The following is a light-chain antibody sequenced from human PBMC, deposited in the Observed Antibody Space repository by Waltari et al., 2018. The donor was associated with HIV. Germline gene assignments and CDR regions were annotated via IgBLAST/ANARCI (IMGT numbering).Light chain of an antibody. J-gene: IGKJ3*01. CDR3: QQDYSTPFT. CDR2: WAS. CDR1: QKVLYNSNNKNY. V-gene: IGKV4-1*01. Sequence: DIVMTQSPDSLAVSLGERATINCKSSQKVLYNSNNKNYLAWYQQKPGQPPKLLIYWASAREAGVPDRFSGSGAGTDFTLTISSLQAEDVAVYYCQQDYSTPFTFGPGTKVDIK.